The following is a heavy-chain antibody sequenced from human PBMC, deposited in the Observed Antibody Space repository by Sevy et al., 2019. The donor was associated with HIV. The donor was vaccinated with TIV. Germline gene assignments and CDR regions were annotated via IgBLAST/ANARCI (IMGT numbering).Heavy chain of an antibody. CDR2: IWYDGSNK. CDR1: GFTFSSYG. CDR3: ARVRWKYCSSTSCYLDY. D-gene: IGHD2-2*01. Sequence: GGSLRLSCAASGFTFSSYGMHWVRQAPGKGLEWVAVIWYDGSNKYYADSVKGRFTISRDNSKNTLYQQMNSLRAEDTAVYYCARVRWKYCSSTSCYLDYWGQGTLVTVSS. J-gene: IGHJ4*02. V-gene: IGHV3-33*01.